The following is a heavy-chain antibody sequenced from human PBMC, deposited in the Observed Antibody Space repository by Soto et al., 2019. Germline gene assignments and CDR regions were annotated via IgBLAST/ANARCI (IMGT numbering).Heavy chain of an antibody. Sequence: SGPTLVNPTQTLTLTCTFSGFSLSTSGVGVGWIRQPPGKALEWLALIYWDDDKRYSPSLKSRLTITKDTSKNQVVLTMTNMDPVDTATYYCARLGPTTTLMYYDILTGYPNWFDPWGQ. CDR1: GFSLSTSGVG. D-gene: IGHD3-9*01. J-gene: IGHJ5*02. CDR3: ARLGPTTTLMYYDILTGYPNWFDP. CDR2: IYWDDDK. V-gene: IGHV2-5*02.